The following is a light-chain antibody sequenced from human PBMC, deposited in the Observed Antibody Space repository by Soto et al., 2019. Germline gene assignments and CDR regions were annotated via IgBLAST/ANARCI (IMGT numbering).Light chain of an antibody. J-gene: IGKJ1*01. CDR3: QHYSTVWA. V-gene: IGKV1-5*01. Sequence: DIQMTKSPSTLSASGGDRVTITCRARQRISDRLAWYQRKPGKAPKLLIFDASSLESGVPSRFSGSGSGTELALTISSLQPDDFATYYCQHYSTVWAFGQGTKVEI. CDR1: QRISDR. CDR2: DAS.